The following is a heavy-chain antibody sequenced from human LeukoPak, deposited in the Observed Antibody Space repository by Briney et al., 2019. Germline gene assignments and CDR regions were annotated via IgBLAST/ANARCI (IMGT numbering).Heavy chain of an antibody. CDR1: GFTFSSYW. CDR2: IKSQSDGGTP. Sequence: PGGSLRLSCAASGFTFSSYWMTWVRQAPGKGLDWVGRIKSQSDGGTPDYAAAVKGRFTISRDDSTNTLYLQMNSLEAEDTAMYYCTTVPLGYCSAASCWSYFDYWGQGTLVTVSS. D-gene: IGHD2-15*01. CDR3: TTVPLGYCSAASCWSYFDY. V-gene: IGHV3-15*01. J-gene: IGHJ4*02.